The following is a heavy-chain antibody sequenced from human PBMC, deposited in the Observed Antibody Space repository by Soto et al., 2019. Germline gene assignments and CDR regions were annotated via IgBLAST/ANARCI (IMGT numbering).Heavy chain of an antibody. CDR2: IYWGDDK. J-gene: IGHJ5*02. V-gene: IGHV2-5*02. CDR1: GFSLSTSGVG. CDR3: ARALSYYDILTGYFWFDP. Sequence: SGPTLVKPTQTLTLTCTFSGFSLSTSGVGVGWIRQPPGKALEWLALIYWGDDKRYSPSLKSRLTITKDTSKNPVVLKMTKMDPMDTATYYCARALSYYDILTGYFWFDPLGQGTLVTVSS. D-gene: IGHD3-9*01.